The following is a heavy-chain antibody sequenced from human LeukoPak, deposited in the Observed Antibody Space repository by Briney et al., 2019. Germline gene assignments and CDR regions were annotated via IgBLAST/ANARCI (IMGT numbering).Heavy chain of an antibody. CDR3: ASGGDLVQLERLLDY. CDR2: INHSGST. J-gene: IGHJ4*02. V-gene: IGHV4-34*01. D-gene: IGHD1-1*01. Sequence: PSETLSLTCAVCGGSFSGYYWSWIRQPPGKGLEWIGEINHSGSTNYNPSLKSRVTISVDTSKNQFSLKLSSVTAADTAVYYCASGGDLVQLERLLDYWGQGTLVTVSS. CDR1: GGSFSGYY.